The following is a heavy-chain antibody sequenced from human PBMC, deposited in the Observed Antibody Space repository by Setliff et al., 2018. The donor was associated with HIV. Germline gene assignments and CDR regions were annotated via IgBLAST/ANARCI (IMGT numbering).Heavy chain of an antibody. CDR3: ARLIPSAYFGPRTAAFDV. J-gene: IGHJ3*01. Sequence: GASVKVSCKASGGTFENYAISWVRQAPGQGLEWMGKIIPIFDTTIYAEKFQGRITISADKSTATAYLELNSLRSEDSAIYYCARLIPSAYFGPRTAAFDVWGQGARVTVSS. D-gene: IGHD2-21*01. V-gene: IGHV1-69*06. CDR2: IIPIFDTT. CDR1: GGTFENYA.